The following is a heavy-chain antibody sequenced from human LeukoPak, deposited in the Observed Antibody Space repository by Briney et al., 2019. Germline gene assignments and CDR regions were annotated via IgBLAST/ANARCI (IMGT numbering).Heavy chain of an antibody. CDR1: GFTFSDYY. V-gene: IGHV3-11*01. D-gene: IGHD5-12*01. Sequence: GGSLRLSCAASGFTFSDYYMSWIRQAPGKGLEWVSYISSSGSTIYYADSVKGRFTIFRDNAKNSLYLQMNSLRAEDTAVYYCARVNIIVATSADYWGQGTLVTVSS. J-gene: IGHJ4*02. CDR3: ARVNIIVATSADY. CDR2: ISSSGSTI.